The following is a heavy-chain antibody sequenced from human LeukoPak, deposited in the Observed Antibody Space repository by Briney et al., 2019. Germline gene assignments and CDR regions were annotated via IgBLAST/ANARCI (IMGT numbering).Heavy chain of an antibody. CDR2: IYSSGNT. J-gene: IGHJ5*02. D-gene: IGHD3-3*01. Sequence: PGGSLRLSCLASGFTFSNTWMNWVRQPPGRDLEWIGSIYSSGNTYYNPSHESRVTISVDTSKNQLSLKLTSATAADTSVYYCARHSGLRSPFDPWGQGTLVTVSS. CDR1: GFTFSNTWMN. V-gene: IGHV4-39*01. CDR3: ARHSGLRSPFDP.